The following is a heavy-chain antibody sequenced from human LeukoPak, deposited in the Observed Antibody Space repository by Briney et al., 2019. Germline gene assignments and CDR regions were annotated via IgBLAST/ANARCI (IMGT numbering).Heavy chain of an antibody. Sequence: ASVKVSCKASGYTFTSYYMHWVRQAPGQGLDWMGIINPSGGSTSYAQKFQGRVTMTRDTSTSTVYMELSSLRSEDTAVYYCARSTYDYGDYEYYYYYYMDVWGKGTTVTISS. CDR2: INPSGGST. V-gene: IGHV1-46*01. J-gene: IGHJ6*03. CDR3: ARSTYDYGDYEYYYYYYMDV. CDR1: GYTFTSYY. D-gene: IGHD4-17*01.